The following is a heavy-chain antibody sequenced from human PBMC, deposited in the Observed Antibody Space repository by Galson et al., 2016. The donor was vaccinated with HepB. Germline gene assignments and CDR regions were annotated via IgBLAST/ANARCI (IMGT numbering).Heavy chain of an antibody. CDR1: GFTFSDYY. CDR3: AKSGVNTLGAFDV. Sequence: SLRLSCAASGFTFSDYYIDWIRQAPGKGLEGIDRTTDKARSYTTEYAASVKGRFTIARDNSKKSMYLQMNSLKTEDTAVYYCAKSGVNTLGAFDVWGQGTMVTVSS. J-gene: IGHJ3*01. D-gene: IGHD4/OR15-4a*01. CDR2: TTDKARSYTT. V-gene: IGHV3-72*01.